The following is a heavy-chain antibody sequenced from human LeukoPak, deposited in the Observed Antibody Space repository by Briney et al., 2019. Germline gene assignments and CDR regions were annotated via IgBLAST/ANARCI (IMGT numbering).Heavy chain of an antibody. V-gene: IGHV4-59*02. J-gene: IGHJ6*02. CDR3: VRDRDSGTYYYYYGMDV. Sequence: SETLSLTCTVSGGSVNNYYWSWIRQPPGKGLEWIGYIYYSGSTNYNPSLKSRVTISVDTSKNQFSLKLTSVTAADTAVYYCVRDRDSGTYYYYYGMDVWGQGTTVTVSS. CDR2: IYYSGST. D-gene: IGHD1-26*01. CDR1: GGSVNNYY.